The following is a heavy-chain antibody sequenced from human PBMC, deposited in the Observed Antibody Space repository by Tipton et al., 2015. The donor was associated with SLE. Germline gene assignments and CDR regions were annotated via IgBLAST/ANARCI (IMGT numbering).Heavy chain of an antibody. Sequence: QLVQSGPEVKKPGTSVKVSCKASGLTFTSSAVQWVRQARGQRLEWIGWIVVGSGNTNYAQKFQERVTITRDMSTSTAYMELSSLRSEDTAVYYCASGGLPHYFDYWGQGTLVTVSS. CDR1: GLTFTSSA. CDR3: ASGGLPHYFDY. CDR2: IVVGSGNT. V-gene: IGHV1-58*01. J-gene: IGHJ4*02. D-gene: IGHD2-15*01.